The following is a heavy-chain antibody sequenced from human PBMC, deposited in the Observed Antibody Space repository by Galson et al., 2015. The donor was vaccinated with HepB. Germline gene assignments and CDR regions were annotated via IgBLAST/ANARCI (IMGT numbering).Heavy chain of an antibody. CDR2: MNPYSGST. CDR3: ARGLGGASVNWFDP. J-gene: IGHJ5*02. CDR1: GYTFASYD. V-gene: IGHV1-8*01. D-gene: IGHD3-16*01. Sequence: SVKVSCKASGYTFASYDINWVRQASGQGLEWMGWMNPYSGSTGYAQRFQGRVTLTRNTSIRTAYMELSSLRSEDTAVYYCARGLGGASVNWFDPWGQGTLVIVSS.